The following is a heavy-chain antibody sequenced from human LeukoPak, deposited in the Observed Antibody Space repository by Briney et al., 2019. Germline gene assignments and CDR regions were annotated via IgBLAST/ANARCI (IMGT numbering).Heavy chain of an antibody. CDR2: ISSSGSTI. Sequence: GGSLRLSCAASGFTFSMYEMNWVRQAPGKGLEWVSYISSSGSTIYYADSVKGRFTISRDNAKNSLYLQMNSLRAEDTAVYYCARVYDYGSGSYYRFYFDYWGQGTLVTVSS. CDR1: GFTFSMYE. J-gene: IGHJ4*02. V-gene: IGHV3-48*03. D-gene: IGHD3-10*01. CDR3: ARVYDYGSGSYYRFYFDY.